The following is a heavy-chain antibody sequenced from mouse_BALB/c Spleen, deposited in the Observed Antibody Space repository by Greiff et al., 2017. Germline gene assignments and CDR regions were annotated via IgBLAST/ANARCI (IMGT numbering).Heavy chain of an antibody. V-gene: IGHV1-14*01. CDR1: GYTFTSYV. CDR3: AISGTGGFAY. D-gene: IGHD4-1*01. J-gene: IGHJ3*01. CDR2: INHYNDGT. Sequence: EVQVVESGPELVKPGASVTMSCKASGYTFTSYVMHWVKQKPGQGLEWIGYINHYNDGTKYNEKFKGKATLTSDKSSSTAYLELSSLTSEDSAVYYCAISGTGGFAYWGQGTLVTVSA.